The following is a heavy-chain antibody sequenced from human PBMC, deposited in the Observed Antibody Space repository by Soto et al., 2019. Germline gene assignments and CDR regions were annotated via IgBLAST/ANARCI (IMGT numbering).Heavy chain of an antibody. CDR3: AREPLGVASQLLWTGVDY. D-gene: IGHD2-2*01. Sequence: GGSLRLSCAASGFTFSDYYMSWIRQAPGKGLEWVSYISSSGSTIYYADSVKGRFTISRDNAKNSLYLQMNSLRAEDTAVYYCAREPLGVASQLLWTGVDYWGQGTLVTVSS. V-gene: IGHV3-11*01. J-gene: IGHJ4*02. CDR2: ISSSGSTI. CDR1: GFTFSDYY.